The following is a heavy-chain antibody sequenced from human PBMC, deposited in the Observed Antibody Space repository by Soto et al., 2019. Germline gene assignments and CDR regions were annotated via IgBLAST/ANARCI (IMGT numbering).Heavy chain of an antibody. CDR1: GGSMSSGGYY. D-gene: IGHD3-3*01. J-gene: IGHJ1*01. Sequence: SETLSLTCTVSGGSMSSGGYYWSWIRQHPGKGLEWIGYIYYSGSTYYNPSLKSRVTISVDTSKNQFSLKLSSVTAADTAVYYCARVYDFWSGYYCAKGRLSSSWYQGYFQHWGQGTLVTVSS. CDR3: ARVYDFWSGYYCAKGRLSSSWYQGYFQH. CDR2: IYYSGST. V-gene: IGHV4-31*03.